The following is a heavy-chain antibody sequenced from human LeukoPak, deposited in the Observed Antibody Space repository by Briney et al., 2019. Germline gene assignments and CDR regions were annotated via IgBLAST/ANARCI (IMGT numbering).Heavy chain of an antibody. CDR2: ISWNSGSI. V-gene: IGHV3-9*01. Sequence: PGRSLRLSCAASGFTFDGYAMHWVRQAPGKGLEWVPGISWNSGSIGYADSVKGRFTISRDNAKNSLYLQMNSLRAEDTALYYCAKGPYYYDSSGYYYDGPFDLWGQGTLVTVSS. J-gene: IGHJ5*02. CDR3: AKGPYYYDSSGYYYDGPFDL. CDR1: GFTFDGYA. D-gene: IGHD3-22*01.